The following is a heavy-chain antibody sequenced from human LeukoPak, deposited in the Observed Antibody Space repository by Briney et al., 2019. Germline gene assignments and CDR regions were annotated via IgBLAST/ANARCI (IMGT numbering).Heavy chain of an antibody. CDR3: AADPYDYGDYVLGY. J-gene: IGHJ4*02. CDR2: IVVGSGNT. Sequence: EASVKVSCKASGFTFTSSAVQWVRQARGQRLEWIGWIVVGSGNTNYAQKFQERVAITRDMSTSTAYMELSSLRSEDTAVYYCAADPYDYGDYVLGYWGQGTLVTVSS. V-gene: IGHV1-58*01. D-gene: IGHD4-17*01. CDR1: GFTFTSSA.